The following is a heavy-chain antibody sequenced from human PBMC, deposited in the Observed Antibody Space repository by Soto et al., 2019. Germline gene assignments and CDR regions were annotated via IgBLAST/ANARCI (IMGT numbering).Heavy chain of an antibody. CDR3: ARDQGYYYDSSGYLPYGMEV. J-gene: IGHJ6*02. CDR1: VFTFSSYG. Sequence: VGSLRLSCASSVFTFSSYGMHCVRHAPGKWLEWVAVIWYDGSNKYYADSVKGRFTISRDNSKNTLYLQMNSLRAEDTAVYYCARDQGYYYDSSGYLPYGMEVWGQGTTVTVSS. CDR2: IWYDGSNK. D-gene: IGHD3-22*01. V-gene: IGHV3-33*01.